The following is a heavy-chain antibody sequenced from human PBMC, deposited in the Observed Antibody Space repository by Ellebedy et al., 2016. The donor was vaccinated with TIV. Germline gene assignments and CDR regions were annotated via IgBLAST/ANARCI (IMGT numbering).Heavy chain of an antibody. CDR2: INPNSGGT. Sequence: ASVKVSCKASGYTFTGNYMHWVRQAPGQGLEWMGWINPNSGGTNYAQKFQGRVTMTRDTSISTAYMELSRLRSDDTAVYYCARDNSAYEGTAFDIWGQGTMVTVSS. D-gene: IGHD5-12*01. J-gene: IGHJ3*02. CDR1: GYTFTGNY. V-gene: IGHV1-2*02. CDR3: ARDNSAYEGTAFDI.